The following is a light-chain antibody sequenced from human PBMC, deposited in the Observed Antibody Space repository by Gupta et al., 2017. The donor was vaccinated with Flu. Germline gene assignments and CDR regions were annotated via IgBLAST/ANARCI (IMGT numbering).Light chain of an antibody. CDR1: QRIRSRF. CDR2: DVS. CDR3: QQYETSPRT. Sequence: MLLTQSPATLSLSPGEVASLSCRTSQRIRSRFLAWYQQRRGQAPTLLTYDVSTRPPGVPDRFSGSASGTDFTLTITGVEPEDSALYFCQQYETSPRTFGQGTKL. J-gene: IGKJ2*01. V-gene: IGKV3D-20*01.